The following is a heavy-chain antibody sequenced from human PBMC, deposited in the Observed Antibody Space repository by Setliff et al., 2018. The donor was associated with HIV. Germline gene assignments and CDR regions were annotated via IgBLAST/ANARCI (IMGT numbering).Heavy chain of an antibody. D-gene: IGHD6-6*01. CDR3: ARHPKGWLVSTPHF. J-gene: IGHJ4*02. Sequence: ASVKVSCKASGYTFTDYYIHWVQQAPGKGLGGVGRLDPEDGETIYAEKFQGRVTITADTSTDTAYMELSNLRSEDTAVYFCARHPKGWLVSTPHFWGQGSLVTVSS. V-gene: IGHV1-69-2*01. CDR1: GYTFTDYY. CDR2: LDPEDGET.